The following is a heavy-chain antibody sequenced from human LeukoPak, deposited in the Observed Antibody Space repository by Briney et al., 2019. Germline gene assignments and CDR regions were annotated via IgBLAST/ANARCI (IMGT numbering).Heavy chain of an antibody. D-gene: IGHD3-22*01. J-gene: IGHJ4*02. V-gene: IGHV4-38-2*02. CDR2: LYHSGST. CDR3: ARDVGYYDSSGYAPRGVNDY. Sequence: SETLSLTCTVSGYSVSSGYYWGRIRQPPGKGLEWIGSLYHSGSTYYNPSLKSRVTISVDTSKNQLSLKLSSVTAADTAVYYCARDVGYYDSSGYAPRGVNDYWGQGTLVTVSS. CDR1: GYSVSSGYY.